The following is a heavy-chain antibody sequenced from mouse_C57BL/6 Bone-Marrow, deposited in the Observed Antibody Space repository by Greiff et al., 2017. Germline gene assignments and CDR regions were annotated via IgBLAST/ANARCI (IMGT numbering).Heavy chain of an antibody. V-gene: IGHV2-2*01. CDR3: ARSLFRSGCVFDY. D-gene: IGHD3-2*02. CDR2: IWSGGST. Sequence: QVQLQQSGPGLVQPSQSLSITCTASGFSLTSYCVHWVRQSPGKGLEWLGAIWSGGSTDYYAAFISRLSISKVDSKSQVFFIMNSLQADYTAIYYCARSLFRSGCVFDYWGQGTTLTVSS. J-gene: IGHJ2*01. CDR1: GFSLTSYC.